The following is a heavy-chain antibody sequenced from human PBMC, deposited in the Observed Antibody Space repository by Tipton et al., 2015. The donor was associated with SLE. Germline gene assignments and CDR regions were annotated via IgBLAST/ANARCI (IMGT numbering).Heavy chain of an antibody. J-gene: IGHJ3*02. D-gene: IGHD3-22*01. V-gene: IGHV1-18*01. Sequence: QLVQSGAEVKKPGASVKVSCKASGYTFSSFAISWVRQAPGQGLEWMGWITAYNGNTNYVQKLQGRVTMTTDTSTSTTYMELRSLRSDDTAVYYCARVDMYYYDSSGSPGSAFDIWGPGTMVTVSS. CDR2: ITAYNGNT. CDR3: ARVDMYYYDSSGSPGSAFDI. CDR1: GYTFSSFA.